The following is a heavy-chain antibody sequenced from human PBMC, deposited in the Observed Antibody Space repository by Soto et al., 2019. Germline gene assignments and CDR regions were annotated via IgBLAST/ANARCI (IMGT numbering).Heavy chain of an antibody. J-gene: IGHJ3*01. CDR1: GVTVSSYT. Sequence: SLVLTCAAAGVTVSSYTLHWVRQAPGKGLDWVAVISYDGSNKYYADSVKGRFTISRDNSKNTLYLQMNSLRAEDTAVYYCARGGGFLEWLSAFDLWGQGTMVTFS. CDR2: ISYDGSNK. CDR3: ARGGGFLEWLSAFDL. D-gene: IGHD3-3*01. V-gene: IGHV3-30-3*01.